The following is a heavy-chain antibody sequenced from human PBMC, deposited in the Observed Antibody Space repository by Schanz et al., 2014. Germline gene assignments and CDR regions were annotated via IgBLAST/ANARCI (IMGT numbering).Heavy chain of an antibody. J-gene: IGHJ4*02. Sequence: QVQLQESGPGLVRPSETLSLTCTVSGVSISSFYWSWIRQSPGQGLEYFGYIYGGGSTSYNPSFKRRVTKTFDTSRNAFPLKLSSVTAADTAVYYCARDGVDAAAGGNYWGQGTLVTVSS. CDR2: IYGGGST. CDR3: ARDGVDAAAGGNY. CDR1: GVSISSFY. D-gene: IGHD6-13*01. V-gene: IGHV4-4*08.